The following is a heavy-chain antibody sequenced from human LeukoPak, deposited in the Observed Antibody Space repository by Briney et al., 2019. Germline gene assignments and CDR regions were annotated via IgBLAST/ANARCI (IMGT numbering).Heavy chain of an antibody. J-gene: IGHJ5*02. CDR1: GYTFTGYY. CDR3: ARARVPAAIGFDP. CDR2: INPNSGGT. V-gene: IGHV1-2*02. Sequence: GASVKVSCKASGYTFTGYYMHWVRQAPGHGLEWMGWINPNSGGTNYAQKFQGRVTMTRDTSISTAYMELSRLRSDDTAVYYCARARVPAAIGFDPWGQGTLVTVSS. D-gene: IGHD2-2*01.